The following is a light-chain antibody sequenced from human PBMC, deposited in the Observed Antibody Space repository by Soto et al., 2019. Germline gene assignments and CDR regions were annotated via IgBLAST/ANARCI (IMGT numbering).Light chain of an antibody. CDR2: GAS. V-gene: IGKV1-9*01. J-gene: IGKJ2*01. CDR1: QGISSY. Sequence: DIQLTQSPSFLSASVGDRVTITCRASQGISSYVAWYQQKPGKAPKLLIYGASTLQSGVPSRFSGSGGGTEVTLTISSLQPEDFATYYCQQLYCYPYTFGQGTRLEIK. CDR3: QQLYCYPYT.